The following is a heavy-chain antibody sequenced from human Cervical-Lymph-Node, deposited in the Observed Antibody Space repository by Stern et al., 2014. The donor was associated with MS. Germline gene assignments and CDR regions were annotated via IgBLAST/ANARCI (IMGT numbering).Heavy chain of an antibody. V-gene: IGHV3-73*01. CDR1: GLSFRDSA. Sequence: VQLVESGGGLVQPGGSLKLSCEVSGLSFRDSAVHWVRQASGKGLEWVGGITGEAKNYATSDSASGKVRIILSSSESQHTALLLMNSLKREDAAVYYCSPASAIWGQGTAVTVSS. CDR3: SPASAI. CDR2: ITGEAKNYAT. J-gene: IGHJ6*02.